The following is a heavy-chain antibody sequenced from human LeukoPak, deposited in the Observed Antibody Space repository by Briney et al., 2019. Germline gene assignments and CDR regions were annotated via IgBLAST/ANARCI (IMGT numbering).Heavy chain of an antibody. CDR1: GGSISSGSYY. D-gene: IGHD6-13*01. V-gene: IGHV4-61*02. CDR2: IYTSGST. Sequence: SQTLSLTCTVSGGSISSGSYYWSWIRQPAGKGLEWIGRIYTSGSTNYNPSLKSRVTISVDTSKNQFSLKLSSVTAADTAVYYCARSTYSSSWYPPTTYWGQGTLVTVSS. J-gene: IGHJ4*02. CDR3: ARSTYSSSWYPPTTY.